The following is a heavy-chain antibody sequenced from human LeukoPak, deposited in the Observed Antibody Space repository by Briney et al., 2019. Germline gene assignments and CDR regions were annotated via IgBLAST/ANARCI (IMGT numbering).Heavy chain of an antibody. D-gene: IGHD3-3*01. CDR1: GYTFTSYG. CDR2: ISAYNGNT. J-gene: IGHJ5*02. CDR3: ARVHYDFWSGYFQLQNWFDP. Sequence: GASVKVSCKASGYTFTSYGISWVRQAPGQGLEWMGWISAYNGNTNYAQKLQGRVTMTTDTSTSTAYMELRSLRSDDTAVYYCARVHYDFWSGYFQLQNWFDPWGQGTLATVSS. V-gene: IGHV1-18*01.